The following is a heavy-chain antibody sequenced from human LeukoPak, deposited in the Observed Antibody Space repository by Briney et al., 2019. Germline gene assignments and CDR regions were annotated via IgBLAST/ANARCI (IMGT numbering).Heavy chain of an antibody. CDR1: GGSISRYY. CDR2: IYTSGNT. CDR3: ARDAEPRTSTMVYDY. J-gene: IGHJ4*02. D-gene: IGHD3-10*01. V-gene: IGHV4-4*07. Sequence: SETLSLTCTVSGGSISRYYWSWIRQPAGKGLEWVGRIYTSGNTNYNPSLKSRVTMSVDTSKNQFSLNLSSVTAADTAVYYCARDAEPRTSTMVYDYWGQGTLVTVSS.